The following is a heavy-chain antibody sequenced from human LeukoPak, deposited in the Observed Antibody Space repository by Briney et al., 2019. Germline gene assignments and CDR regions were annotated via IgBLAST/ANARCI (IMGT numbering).Heavy chain of an antibody. J-gene: IGHJ4*02. Sequence: GGSLRLSCAASGFTFSNYDMHWVRQAPGKGLEWVALIWYDGSNKYYADSVKGRFTISRDNSKNTLYLQMNSLRAEDTAVYYCASAVAAAGLGNYFDFWGQGTPVTVPS. CDR2: IWYDGSNK. CDR1: GFTFSNYD. D-gene: IGHD6-13*01. CDR3: ASAVAAAGLGNYFDF. V-gene: IGHV3-33*03.